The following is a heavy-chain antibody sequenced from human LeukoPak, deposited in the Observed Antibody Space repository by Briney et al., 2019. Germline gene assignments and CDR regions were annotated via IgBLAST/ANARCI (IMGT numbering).Heavy chain of an antibody. J-gene: IGHJ4*02. CDR3: ARDSSGDY. CDR2: ISSSSSYI. V-gene: IGHV3-21*01. Sequence: PGRSLRLSCAASGFTFSSYAMHWVRQAPGKGLEWVSSISSSSSYIYYADSVKGRFTISRDNAKNSLYLQMNSLRAEDTAVYYCARDSSGDYWGQGTLVTVSS. D-gene: IGHD6-25*01. CDR1: GFTFSSYA.